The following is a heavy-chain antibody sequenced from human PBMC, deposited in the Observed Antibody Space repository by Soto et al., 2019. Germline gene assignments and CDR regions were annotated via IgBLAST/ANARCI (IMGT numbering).Heavy chain of an antibody. Sequence: PGGSLRLSCAASGFTFSSYGMHWVRQAPGKGLEWVAVISYDGSNKYYADSVKGRFTISRDNSKNTLYLQMNSLRAEDTAVYYCAKDINYGDYAFDYWSQGTLVTVSS. CDR3: AKDINYGDYAFDY. V-gene: IGHV3-30*18. CDR2: ISYDGSNK. D-gene: IGHD4-17*01. CDR1: GFTFSSYG. J-gene: IGHJ4*02.